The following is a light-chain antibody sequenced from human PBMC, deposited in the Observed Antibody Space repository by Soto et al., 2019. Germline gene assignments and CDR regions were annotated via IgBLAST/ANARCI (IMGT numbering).Light chain of an antibody. V-gene: IGKV3-20*01. CDR2: GAS. Sequence: IVLTQSPAILALSPGDRATLSCRASQSVSSSYLAWYQHKPGQAPRLLIHGASSRVTGIPDRFSGSGSGTDFTLTITRLEPEDFAVYYCQQYQSLTFGGGTKVEI. CDR1: QSVSSSY. J-gene: IGKJ4*01. CDR3: QQYQSLT.